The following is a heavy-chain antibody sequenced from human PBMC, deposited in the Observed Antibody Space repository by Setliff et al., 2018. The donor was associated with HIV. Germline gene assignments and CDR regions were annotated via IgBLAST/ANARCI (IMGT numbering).Heavy chain of an antibody. CDR1: GGSISSSNW. V-gene: IGHV4-4*02. D-gene: IGHD3-10*01. CDR3: ARVITMVWTTFDP. CDR2: IYHSGGT. Sequence: SETLSLTCAVSGGSISSSNWWSWVRQPPGKGLEWIGEIYHSGGTNYNPSLKSRVTRSLDKSKNHFSLELRSVTAADTAVYYCARVITMVWTTFDPWGQGTLVTVSS. J-gene: IGHJ5*02.